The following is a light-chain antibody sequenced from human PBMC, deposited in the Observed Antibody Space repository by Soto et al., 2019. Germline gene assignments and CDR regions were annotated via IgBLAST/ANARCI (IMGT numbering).Light chain of an antibody. Sequence: EIVLTQSLGTLSLSPGESATLSCRASQSIRNNQLAWYQHKPGQAPRLLIYAASSRATGIPDRFSGSGSGTDFTLSISRLEPEDFAVYYCQQYGDSFFTFGQGTELEIK. CDR3: QQYGDSFFT. J-gene: IGKJ2*01. CDR1: QSIRNNQ. CDR2: AAS. V-gene: IGKV3-20*01.